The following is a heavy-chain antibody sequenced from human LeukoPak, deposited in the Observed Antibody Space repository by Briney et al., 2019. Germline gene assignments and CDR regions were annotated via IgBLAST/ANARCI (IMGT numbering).Heavy chain of an antibody. D-gene: IGHD3-10*01. CDR1: GYMFNTYY. CDR3: ATYGSGSGTFFDS. V-gene: IGHV3-11*04. CDR2: ISHSGSTI. J-gene: IGHJ4*01. Sequence: GGSLRLSCVASGYMFNTYYMSWIRQSPEKGLEWLSYISHSGSTIYYADSVKGRFTISRDNAKNSLYLQMDSLRAEDTALYYCATYGSGSGTFFDSWGQGTLVTVSS.